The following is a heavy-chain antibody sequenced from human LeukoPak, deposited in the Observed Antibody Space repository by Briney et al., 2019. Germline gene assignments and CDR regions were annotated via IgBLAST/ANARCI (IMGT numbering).Heavy chain of an antibody. CDR1: GYTFTGYY. V-gene: IGHV1-2*02. D-gene: IGHD3-10*01. CDR2: INPNSGGT. Sequence: GASVKVSCKASGYTFTGYYMHWVRQAPGQGLEWMGWINPNSGGTNYAQKFQGRVTMTRGTSISTAYMELSRLRSDDTAVYYCAREDGLRGNWFDPWGQGTLVTVSS. CDR3: AREDGLRGNWFDP. J-gene: IGHJ5*02.